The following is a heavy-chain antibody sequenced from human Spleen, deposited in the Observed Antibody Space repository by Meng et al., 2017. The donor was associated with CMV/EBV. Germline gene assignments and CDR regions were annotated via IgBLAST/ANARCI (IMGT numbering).Heavy chain of an antibody. CDR2: VYSDGVT. J-gene: IGHJ6*02. V-gene: IGHV3-53*01. CDR1: GFSVSSEY. D-gene: IGHD5-24*01. Sequence: GGSLRLSCEASGFSVSSEYMNWVRQAPGKGLEWVSMVYSDGVTHYADSVKGRFTIPRDNSKNLLYLQMNNLKADDTAMYFCARQWLIPTNFYHYGFDVWGQGTTVTVSS. CDR3: ARQWLIPTNFYHYGFDV.